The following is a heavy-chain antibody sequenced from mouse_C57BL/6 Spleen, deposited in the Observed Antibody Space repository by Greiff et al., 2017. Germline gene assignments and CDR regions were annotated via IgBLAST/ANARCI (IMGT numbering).Heavy chain of an antibody. Sequence: DVMLVESGGGLVKPGGSLKLSCAASGFTFSDYGMHWVRQAPEKGLEWVAYISSGSSTIYYADTVKGRFTISRDNAKNTLFLQMTSLRSEDTAMYYCAKGHYGSSFDYWGQGTTLTVSS. CDR2: ISSGSSTI. D-gene: IGHD1-1*01. J-gene: IGHJ2*01. CDR3: AKGHYGSSFDY. CDR1: GFTFSDYG. V-gene: IGHV5-17*01.